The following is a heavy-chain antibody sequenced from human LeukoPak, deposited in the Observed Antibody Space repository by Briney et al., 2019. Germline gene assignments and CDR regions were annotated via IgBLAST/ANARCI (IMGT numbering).Heavy chain of an antibody. J-gene: IGHJ4*02. CDR1: GYSFTSYW. D-gene: IGHD1-26*01. Sequence: GESLKISCKGSGYSFTSYWIGWVRQMPGKGLEWMGIIYPGDSDTRYSPSFQGQVTISADKSINTAYLQRSSLKASDTAMYYCSRHREYGTPYTGSAYWGQGTLVTVSS. V-gene: IGHV5-51*01. CDR2: IYPGDSDT. CDR3: SRHREYGTPYTGSAY.